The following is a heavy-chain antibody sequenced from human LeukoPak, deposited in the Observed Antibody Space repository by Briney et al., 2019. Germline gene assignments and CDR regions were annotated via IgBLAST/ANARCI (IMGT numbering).Heavy chain of an antibody. CDR2: ISAYNGNT. CDR3: ARGYCGGYCYRGFDY. V-gene: IGHV1-18*01. CDR1: GYTFTSYG. D-gene: IGHD2-21*02. J-gene: IGHJ4*02. Sequence: ASVKVSCKASGYTFTSYGISWVRQAPGQGLEWMGWISAYNGNTNYAQKLQGRVTMTTDTSTSTAYMELRSLRSDDTAVYYCARGYCGGYCYRGFDYWGQGTLVTVSS.